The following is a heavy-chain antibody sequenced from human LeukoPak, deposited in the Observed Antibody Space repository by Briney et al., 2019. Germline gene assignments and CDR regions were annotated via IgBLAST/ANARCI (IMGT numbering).Heavy chain of an antibody. CDR3: ARGPFVVVTAIPDYFDY. CDR2: IIPIFGTA. D-gene: IGHD2-21*02. Sequence: SVKVSCKASGGTFSSYAISWVRQAPGQGLEWMGGIIPIFGTANYAQKFQGRVTIIADKSTSTACMELSSLRSEDTAVYYCARGPFVVVTAIPDYFDYWGQGTLVTVSS. J-gene: IGHJ4*02. V-gene: IGHV1-69*06. CDR1: GGTFSSYA.